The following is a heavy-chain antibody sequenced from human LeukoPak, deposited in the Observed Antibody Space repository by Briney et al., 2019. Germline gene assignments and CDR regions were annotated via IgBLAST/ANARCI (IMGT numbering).Heavy chain of an antibody. V-gene: IGHV3-23*01. J-gene: IGHJ4*02. D-gene: IGHD2-15*01. CDR2: ISGSGGST. CDR3: AKASIVVVVADRDY. CDR1: GFTFSSYA. Sequence: GGSLRLSCAASGFTFSSYAMSWVRQAPGKGLEWVSAISGSGGSTYYADSVKGRFTISRDNSKNTLYLQMNSLRAEDTAVYYCAKASIVVVVADRDYWGQGTLVTVSS.